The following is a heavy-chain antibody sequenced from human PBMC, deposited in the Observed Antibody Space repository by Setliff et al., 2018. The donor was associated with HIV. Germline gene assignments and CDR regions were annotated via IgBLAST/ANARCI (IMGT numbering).Heavy chain of an antibody. CDR1: GDSISRDFY. Sequence: SETLSLTCTVSGDSISRDFYWGWIRQPPGKGLEWIGSIYHSGNTYYMPSLQSRVTISVDMSKNQFSLNLNSVTAADTAVYYCARGQGCGGGCHYAFEMWGQGTMVTVSS. V-gene: IGHV4-38-2*02. J-gene: IGHJ3*02. D-gene: IGHD2-21*02. CDR3: ARGQGCGGGCHYAFEM. CDR2: IYHSGNT.